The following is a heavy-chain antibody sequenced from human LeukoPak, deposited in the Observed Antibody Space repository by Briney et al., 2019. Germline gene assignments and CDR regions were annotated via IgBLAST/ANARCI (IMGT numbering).Heavy chain of an antibody. Sequence: SETLSLTCTVSGGSISSYYWSWIRQPPGKGLEWIGEINHSGSTNYNPSLKSRVTISVDTSKNQFSLKLSSVTAADTAVYYCARLVVVPAALDVWGQGTTVTVSS. D-gene: IGHD2-2*01. V-gene: IGHV4-34*01. J-gene: IGHJ6*02. CDR1: GGSISSYY. CDR3: ARLVVVPAALDV. CDR2: INHSGST.